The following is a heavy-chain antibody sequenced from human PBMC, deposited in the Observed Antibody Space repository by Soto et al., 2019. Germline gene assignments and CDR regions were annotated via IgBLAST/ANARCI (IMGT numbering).Heavy chain of an antibody. CDR3: ARDSYCSGGSCYSGHLAY. V-gene: IGHV1-18*01. J-gene: IGHJ4*02. D-gene: IGHD2-15*01. Sequence: ASVKVSCKASGYTFTSYGISWVRQAPGQGLEWMGWISAYNGNTNYAQKLQGRVTMTTDTSTSTAYMELRSLRSDDTAVYYCARDSYCSGGSCYSGHLAYWGQGTLVTVSS. CDR2: ISAYNGNT. CDR1: GYTFTSYG.